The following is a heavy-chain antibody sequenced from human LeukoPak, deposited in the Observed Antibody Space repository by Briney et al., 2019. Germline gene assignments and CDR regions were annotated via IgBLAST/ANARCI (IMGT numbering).Heavy chain of an antibody. J-gene: IGHJ3*02. CDR3: ATNYKLELPHDAFGI. Sequence: ASVKVSCKVSGYTLTELSMHWVRQAPGKGLEWMGGFDPEDGETIYAQKFQGRVTMTEDTSTDTAYMELSSLRSEDTAVYYCATNYKLELPHDAFGIWGQGTMVTVSS. CDR2: FDPEDGET. CDR1: GYTLTELS. D-gene: IGHD1-7*01. V-gene: IGHV1-24*01.